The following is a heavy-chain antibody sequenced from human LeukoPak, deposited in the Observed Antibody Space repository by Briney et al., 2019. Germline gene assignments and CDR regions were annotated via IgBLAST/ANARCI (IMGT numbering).Heavy chain of an antibody. J-gene: IGHJ6*03. CDR1: GFTFTDAW. V-gene: IGHV3-15*01. CDR3: TTLTTYYYDSSGSGYSYYRDV. D-gene: IGHD3-22*01. Sequence: GESLRLSCAASGFTFTDAWMNWVRQAPGKGLEWVGRIKSKTDGGTTDYAAPVKGRFTISSDDSKNTLYLQMNSLKTEDTAVYYCTTLTTYYYDSSGSGYSYYRDVWGKGTTVTISS. CDR2: IKSKTDGGTT.